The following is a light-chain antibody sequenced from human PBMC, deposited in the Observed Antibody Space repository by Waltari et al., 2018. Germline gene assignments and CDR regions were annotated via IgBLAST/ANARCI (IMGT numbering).Light chain of an antibody. V-gene: IGKV3-20*01. CDR3: QKYGSLPAT. CDR1: QSISRF. CDR2: DAS. J-gene: IGKJ1*01. Sequence: EIMLTQSPGTLSLSPGERATLSCRASQSISRFLAWYQQKPCQAPRLLIYDASTRATGIPDRFSGIGSGTDFSLTINRLGPEDIAVYYCQKYGSLPATFGQGTKVEIK.